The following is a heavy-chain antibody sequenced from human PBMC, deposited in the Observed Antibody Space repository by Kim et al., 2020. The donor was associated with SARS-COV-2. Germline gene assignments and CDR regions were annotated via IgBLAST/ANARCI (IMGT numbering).Heavy chain of an antibody. D-gene: IGHD3-10*01. J-gene: IGHJ4*02. Sequence: GGSLRLSCAASGFTFSSYAMSWVRQAPGKGLEWVSAISGSGGSTYYADSVKGRFTISRDNSKNTLYLQMNSLRAEDTAVYYCAKFVLWFGELLYAYFDYWGQGTLVTVSS. CDR3: AKFVLWFGELLYAYFDY. CDR2: ISGSGGST. V-gene: IGHV3-23*01. CDR1: GFTFSSYA.